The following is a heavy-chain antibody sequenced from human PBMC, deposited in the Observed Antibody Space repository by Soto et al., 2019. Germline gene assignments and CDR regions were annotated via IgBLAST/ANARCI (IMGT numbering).Heavy chain of an antibody. D-gene: IGHD5-12*01. CDR1: GYTFTSYG. J-gene: IGHJ6*02. V-gene: IGHV1-18*01. CDR2: ISAYNGNT. CDR3: ARDLKHSGYDSHLYYYYYGMDG. Sequence: ASVKVSCKASGYTFTSYGISWVRQAPGQGLEWMGWISAYNGNTNYAQKLQGRVTMTTDTSTSTAYVELRSLRSDDTAVYYCARDLKHSGYDSHLYYYYYGMDGWGQGTTVTVSS.